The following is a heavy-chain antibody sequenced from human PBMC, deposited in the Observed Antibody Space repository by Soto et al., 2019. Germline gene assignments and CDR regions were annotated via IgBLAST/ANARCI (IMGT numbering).Heavy chain of an antibody. V-gene: IGHV5-10-1*01. CDR1: GYTFTKFH. Sequence: KVSCKASGYTFTKFHIHWVRQMPGKGLEWMGRIDPSDSYTNYSPSFQGHVTISADKSISTAYLQWSSLKASDTAMYYCARPRSTGYYYYMDVWGKGTTVTVSS. D-gene: IGHD7-27*01. J-gene: IGHJ6*03. CDR2: IDPSDSYT. CDR3: ARPRSTGYYYYMDV.